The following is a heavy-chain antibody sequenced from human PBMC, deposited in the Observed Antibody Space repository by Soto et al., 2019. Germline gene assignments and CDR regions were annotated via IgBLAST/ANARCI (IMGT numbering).Heavy chain of an antibody. D-gene: IGHD3-10*01. Sequence: GSLRLSCVASGFSFSSYWMSWVRQAPGKGLEWVANIKEDGGEKYYVDSVKGRFTISRDNAKNSLYLQMNSLRVEDTAVYYCARDRASYLFDYWGQGTLVTVSS. CDR1: GFSFSSYW. CDR3: ARDRASYLFDY. CDR2: IKEDGGEK. V-gene: IGHV3-7*03. J-gene: IGHJ4*02.